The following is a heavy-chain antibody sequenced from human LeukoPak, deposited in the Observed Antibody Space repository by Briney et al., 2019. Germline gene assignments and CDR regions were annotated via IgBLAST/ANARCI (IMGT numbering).Heavy chain of an antibody. CDR3: AGPGSWLDPFDY. J-gene: IGHJ4*02. CDR1: RGTFSSYV. Sequence: ASVTVSCTASRGTFSSYVISWVRQAPGQGLEWMGGIIPIFGTANYAQKFQGRVTITADESTSTAYMELSSLRSDDTAVYYCAGPGSWLDPFDYWGQGTLVTVSS. V-gene: IGHV1-69*13. CDR2: IIPIFGTA. D-gene: IGHD6-19*01.